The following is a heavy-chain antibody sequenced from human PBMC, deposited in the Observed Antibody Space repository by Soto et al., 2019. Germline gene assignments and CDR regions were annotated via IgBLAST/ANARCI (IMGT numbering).Heavy chain of an antibody. CDR1: GGSISSGGCY. J-gene: IGHJ4*02. Sequence: QVQLQQSGPGLVKPSQTLSLTCTVSGGSISSGGCYWSWIRQHPGKGLEWIGYIYYSGSTYYNPSLKRRDTISVDTSKTQFCLKLRSVPAADTAVYYCEREPLTWGKGTLVTVSS. CDR3: EREPLT. V-gene: IGHV4-31*03. CDR2: IYYSGST.